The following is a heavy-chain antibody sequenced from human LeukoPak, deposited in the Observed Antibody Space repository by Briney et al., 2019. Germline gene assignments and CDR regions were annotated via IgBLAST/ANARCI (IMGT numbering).Heavy chain of an antibody. CDR2: IKQDGSEK. D-gene: IGHD3-3*01. Sequence: GGSLRLSCAASGFTFSSYWMSWVRQAPGKGLEWVANIKQDGSEKYYVDSVKGRFTISRDNAKNSLYLQMNSLRAEDTAVYYCARDLGRTITIFGVVSSPYYFDYWGQGTLVTVSS. CDR1: GFTFSSYW. J-gene: IGHJ4*02. V-gene: IGHV3-7*01. CDR3: ARDLGRTITIFGVVSSPYYFDY.